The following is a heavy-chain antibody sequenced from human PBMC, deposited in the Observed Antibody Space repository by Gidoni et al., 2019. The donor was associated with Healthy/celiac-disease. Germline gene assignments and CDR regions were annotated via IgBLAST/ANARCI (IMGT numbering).Heavy chain of an antibody. CDR3: TTDPAEYDFWSGS. CDR2: IKSKTDGGTT. V-gene: IGHV3-15*01. J-gene: IGHJ4*02. Sequence: EVQLVESGGGLVTPGGSLRLSCAASGFPFSNAGMSWVRQAPGKGLELVGRIKSKTDGGTTDYAAPVKGRFTISRDESKNTLYLQLNSLKTEDTAVYYCTTDPAEYDFWSGSWGQGTLVTVSS. CDR1: GFPFSNAG. D-gene: IGHD3-3*01.